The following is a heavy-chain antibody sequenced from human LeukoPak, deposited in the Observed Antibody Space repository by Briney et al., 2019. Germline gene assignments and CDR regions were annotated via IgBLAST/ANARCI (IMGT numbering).Heavy chain of an antibody. V-gene: IGHV3-7*01. J-gene: IGHJ4*02. CDR3: ATSSGSSY. Sequence: PGGSLRLSCAASGFTFSSCWMAWFRQAPGKGLEWVAHIKQDGSLEHYVDSVKGRFTISRDNAKNSLYLQMNSLRAEDTAVYYCATSSGSSYWGQGTLVTVSS. D-gene: IGHD6-25*01. CDR1: GFTFSSCW. CDR2: IKQDGSLE.